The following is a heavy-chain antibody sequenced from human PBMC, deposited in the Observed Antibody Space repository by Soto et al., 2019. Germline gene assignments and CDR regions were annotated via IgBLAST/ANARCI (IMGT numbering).Heavy chain of an antibody. CDR3: ARDDIGAPNAFDM. CDR1: GGSFSGYY. CDR2: IINDGSEK. V-gene: IGHV3-30*03. D-gene: IGHD2-15*01. J-gene: IGHJ3*02. Sequence: LSLTCAVYGGSFSGYYWSWVRQAPGKGLEWVAVIINDGSEKNHADSVKDRFTISRDNSKNTLYLQMDSLRAGDTALYYCARDDIGAPNAFDMWGQGTMVTVSS.